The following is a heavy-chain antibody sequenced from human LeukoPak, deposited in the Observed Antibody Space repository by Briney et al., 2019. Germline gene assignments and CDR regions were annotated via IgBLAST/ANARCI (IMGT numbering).Heavy chain of an antibody. CDR1: GFTFSTSW. Sequence: GGSLRLSCAASGFTFSTSWMAWVRQASGKGLEWVANIKHDGSEKYFVDSVKGRFSISRDNAKNSLSLQMNSLRAEDTAVYYCARDYYRYFSLWGRGTLVTVSS. CDR3: ARDYYRYFSL. J-gene: IGHJ2*01. V-gene: IGHV3-7*01. CDR2: IKHDGSEK.